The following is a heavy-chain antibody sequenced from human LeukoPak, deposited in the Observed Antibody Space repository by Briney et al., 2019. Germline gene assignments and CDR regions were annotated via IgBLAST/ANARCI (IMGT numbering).Heavy chain of an antibody. J-gene: IGHJ5*02. Sequence: PSETLSLTCTVSGGSICSYYWSWIRQPAGKGLEWIGRIYTSGSTNYNPSLKSRVTMSVDTSKNQFSLKLSSVTAADTAVYYCARALPRLYYYDSSGENWFDPWGQGTLVTVSS. CDR3: ARALPRLYYYDSSGENWFDP. D-gene: IGHD3-22*01. CDR2: IYTSGST. CDR1: GGSICSYY. V-gene: IGHV4-4*07.